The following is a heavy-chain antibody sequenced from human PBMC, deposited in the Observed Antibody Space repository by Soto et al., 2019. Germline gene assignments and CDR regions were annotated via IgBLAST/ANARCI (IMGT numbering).Heavy chain of an antibody. J-gene: IGHJ6*02. CDR1: GYTFTGYY. CDR3: ARDYLHLYYYGMDV. CDR2: INPNSGGT. D-gene: IGHD3-10*01. V-gene: IGHV1-2*02. Sequence: GASVQVSCKASGYTFTGYYMHWVRQAPGQGLEWMGWINPNSGGTNYAQKFQGRVTMTRDTSISTAYMELSRLRSDDTAVYYCARDYLHLYYYGMDVWGQGTTVTVSS.